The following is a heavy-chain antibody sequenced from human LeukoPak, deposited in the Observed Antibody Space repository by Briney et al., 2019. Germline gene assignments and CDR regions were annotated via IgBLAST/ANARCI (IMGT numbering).Heavy chain of an antibody. CDR3: ARDPGGARVRYYYMDV. CDR2: VIPIFGTA. Sequence: SVKVSCKASGGTFSSYAISWVRQAPGQGLEWMGGVIPIFGTANYAQKFQGRVTITTDESTSTAYMELSSLRSEDTAVYYCARDPGGARVRYYYMDVWGKGTTVTVSS. V-gene: IGHV1-69*05. D-gene: IGHD1-26*01. CDR1: GGTFSSYA. J-gene: IGHJ6*03.